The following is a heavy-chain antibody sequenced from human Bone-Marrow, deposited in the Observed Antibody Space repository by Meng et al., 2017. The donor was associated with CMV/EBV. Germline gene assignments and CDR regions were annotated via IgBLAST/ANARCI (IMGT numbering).Heavy chain of an antibody. CDR1: GLSFNNYG. V-gene: IGHV3-33*06. D-gene: IGHD3-3*01. J-gene: IGHJ6*02. CDR2: IWYDGTKN. Sequence: GGSLRLSCAASGLSFNNYGMHWVRQAPGKGLEWVAIIWYDGTKNYYADSVKGRFTISRDNSKNTLYLQMNSLRAEDTAVYFCAKDRRRFLEELLDFYGMDVWGQGTTVTVSS. CDR3: AKDRRRFLEELLDFYGMDV.